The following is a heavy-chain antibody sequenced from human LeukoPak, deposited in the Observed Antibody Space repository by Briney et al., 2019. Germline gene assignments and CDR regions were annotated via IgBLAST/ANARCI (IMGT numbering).Heavy chain of an antibody. V-gene: IGHV3-30-3*01. CDR1: GFTFSSYA. CDR3: ARIPLFTIPFDY. D-gene: IGHD3-9*01. CDR2: ISYDGSNK. J-gene: IGHJ4*02. Sequence: PGGSLRLSCAASGFTFSSYAMHWVRQAPGKGLEWVAVISYDGSNKYYADSVKGRFTISRDSSKNTLYLQMNSLRAEDTAVYYCARIPLFTIPFDYWGQGTLVTVSS.